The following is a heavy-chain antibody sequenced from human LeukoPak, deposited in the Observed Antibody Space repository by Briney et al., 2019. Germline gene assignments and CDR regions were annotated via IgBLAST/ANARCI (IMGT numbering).Heavy chain of an antibody. CDR3: ARQTELSFDY. J-gene: IGHJ4*02. Sequence: LAGGSLRLSCAASGFTVCSNYMSWVRQAPGKGLEWVSVIYSGGSTYYADSVKGRFTISRDNSKNTLYLQMNSLRAEDTAVYYCARQTELSFDYWGQGTLVTVSS. D-gene: IGHD1-26*01. V-gene: IGHV3-53*01. CDR1: GFTVCSNY. CDR2: IYSGGST.